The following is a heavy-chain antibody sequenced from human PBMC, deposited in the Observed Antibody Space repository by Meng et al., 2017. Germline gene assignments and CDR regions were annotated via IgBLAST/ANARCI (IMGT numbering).Heavy chain of an antibody. V-gene: IGHV4-34*01. CDR2: INHSGST. CDR1: GGSFSGYY. Sequence: QVQLQQVGAGLLKPSETLSLTCAVYGGSFSGYYWSWIRQPPGKGLEWIGEINHSGSTNYNPSLKSRVTISVDTSKNQFSLKLSSVTAADTAVYYCARVGKVVTAPLTYWGQGTLVTVSS. CDR3: ARVGKVVTAPLTY. D-gene: IGHD2-21*02. J-gene: IGHJ4*02.